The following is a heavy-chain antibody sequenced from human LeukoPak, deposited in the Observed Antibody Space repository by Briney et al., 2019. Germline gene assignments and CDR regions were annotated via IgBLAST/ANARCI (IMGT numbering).Heavy chain of an antibody. D-gene: IGHD3-3*01. J-gene: IGHJ4*02. CDR1: GFTLNTYW. V-gene: IGHV3-7*01. Sequence: GGSLRLSCAAAGFTLNTYWMSWVRQAPGKWREWVANIKPDGSEIYYVDSVKGRFTISRDNAKNSLYLQMNSLRAEDTAVYFCARGVLRFLAGDYWGQGTLVTVSS. CDR2: IKPDGSEI. CDR3: ARGVLRFLAGDY.